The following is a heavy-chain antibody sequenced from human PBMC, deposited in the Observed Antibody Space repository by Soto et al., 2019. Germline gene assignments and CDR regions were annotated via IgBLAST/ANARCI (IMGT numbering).Heavy chain of an antibody. CDR2: IYNDGKT. D-gene: IGHD3-10*01. CDR1: WLPVSTNY. J-gene: IGHJ6*02. CDR3: VRPLPSGQNYGMDV. Sequence: PXGSLRVSCAASWLPVSTNYMSWVRQAPGKGLEWVSVIYNDGKTYYADSVKGRFTISRDASKNTLHLQMESLRDEDTAVYYCVRPLPSGQNYGMDVWGQGTTVTVSS. V-gene: IGHV3-53*01.